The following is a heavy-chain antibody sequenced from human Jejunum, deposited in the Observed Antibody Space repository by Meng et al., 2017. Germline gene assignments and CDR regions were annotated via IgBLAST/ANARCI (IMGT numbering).Heavy chain of an antibody. CDR1: VYTFTSHG. CDR2: ISANTGNT. D-gene: IGHD2-2*01. J-gene: IGHJ4*02. CDR3: ARDRFGFSSTSPHDF. V-gene: IGHV1-18*01. Sequence: QLVEXXGDGXKPGPSVNVXXKASVYTFTSHGLSWVRQAPGGGLEWMGWISANTGNTNCAQTFQGRATMTTDTSTSTADLELRNLRADDTAVYYCARDRFGFSSTSPHDFWGQGSLVTVSS.